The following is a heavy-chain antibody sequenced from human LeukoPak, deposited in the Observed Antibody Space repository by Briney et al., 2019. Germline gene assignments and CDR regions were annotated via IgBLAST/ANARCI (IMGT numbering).Heavy chain of an antibody. Sequence: ASVKVSCKASGYTFTSYGISWVRQAPGQGLEWMGWISAYNGNTNYAQKLQGRVTMTTDTPTSTAYMELRSLRSDDTAVYYCARDHDPQYYDILTGYYPWGQGTLVTVSS. J-gene: IGHJ5*02. CDR3: ARDHDPQYYDILTGYYP. CDR2: ISAYNGNT. D-gene: IGHD3-9*01. V-gene: IGHV1-18*01. CDR1: GYTFTSYG.